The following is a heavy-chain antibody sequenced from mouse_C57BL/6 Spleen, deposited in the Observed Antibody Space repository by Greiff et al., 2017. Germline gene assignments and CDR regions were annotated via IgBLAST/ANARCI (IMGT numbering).Heavy chain of an antibody. V-gene: IGHV5-9*01. J-gene: IGHJ3*01. CDR2: ISGGGGNT. CDR1: GFTFSSYT. Sequence: EVQLVESGGGLVKPGGSLKLSCAASGFTFSSYTMSWVRQTPEKRLEWVATISGGGGNTYYPDSVKGRFTISRDNAKNTLYLQMSSLRSEDTALXYCARSAYYSNPGFAYWGQGTLVTVSA. D-gene: IGHD2-5*01. CDR3: ARSAYYSNPGFAY.